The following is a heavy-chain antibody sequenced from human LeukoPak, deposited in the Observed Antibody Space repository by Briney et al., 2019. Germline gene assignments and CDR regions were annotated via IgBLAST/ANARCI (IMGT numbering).Heavy chain of an antibody. V-gene: IGHV3-7*05. Sequence: GGSLRLSCAASGFTFSTFWMSWVRQAPGKGLEWVANIKQDGSEKYYVDSVKGRFTISRDNAKNLLYLQMNSLRAEDTAVYYCARDRGSQDYWGQGTLVTVSS. D-gene: IGHD3-10*01. CDR1: GFTFSTFW. CDR3: ARDRGSQDY. J-gene: IGHJ4*02. CDR2: IKQDGSEK.